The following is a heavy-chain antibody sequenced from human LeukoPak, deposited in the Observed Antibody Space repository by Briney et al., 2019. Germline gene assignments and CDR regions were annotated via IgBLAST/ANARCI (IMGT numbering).Heavy chain of an antibody. J-gene: IGHJ4*02. V-gene: IGHV4-61*09. CDR3: ARGGDSSGSYYRIDY. D-gene: IGHD3-22*01. CDR2: THNSGST. CDR1: GGSISSGSYY. Sequence: PSQTLSLTCTVSGGSISSGSYYWSWIRQPAGKGLEWIGQTHNSGSTNYNPSLKSRVTMSVDTSRNQFSLKLSSVTAADTAVYYCARGGDSSGSYYRIDYWGQGTLVTVSS.